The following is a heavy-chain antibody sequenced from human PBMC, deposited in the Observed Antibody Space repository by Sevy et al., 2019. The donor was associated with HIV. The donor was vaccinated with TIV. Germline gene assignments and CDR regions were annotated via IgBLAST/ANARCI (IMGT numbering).Heavy chain of an antibody. V-gene: IGHV3-74*01. CDR3: ARGPVKHYYYMYV. J-gene: IGHJ6*03. Sequence: GGSLRLSCAASGFTFSSYWMHWVRQAPGKGLVWVSRINCDGSSTSYADSVKGRFTISRDNAKNTLYLQMNSLRAEDTAVYYCARGPVKHYYYMYVWGKGTTVTVSS. CDR1: GFTFSSYW. D-gene: IGHD4-4*01. CDR2: INCDGSST.